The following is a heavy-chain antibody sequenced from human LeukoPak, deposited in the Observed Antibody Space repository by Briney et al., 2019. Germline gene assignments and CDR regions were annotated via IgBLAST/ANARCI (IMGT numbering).Heavy chain of an antibody. CDR2: IRSNAYGRTT. CDR1: GFTFGDYA. V-gene: IGHV3-49*04. Sequence: QPGRSLRLSCTASGFTFGDYALNWVRQAPGKGPEWVGFIRSNAYGRTTEYAASVQGRFTISRDNSNSIAYLQMNSLKTEDTAVYYCSRAQTEAGAKYYFDYWGQGTLVTVSS. CDR3: SRAQTEAGAKYYFDY. J-gene: IGHJ4*02.